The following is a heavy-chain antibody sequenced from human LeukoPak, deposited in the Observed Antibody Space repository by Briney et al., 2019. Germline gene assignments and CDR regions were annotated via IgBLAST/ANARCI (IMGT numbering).Heavy chain of an antibody. J-gene: IGHJ5*02. V-gene: IGHV4-59*11. Sequence: SETLSLTCTVSGGSLSSHYWSWIRQPPGRGLGWIGYFYYSGRSNYNPSLKSRVTISVDTSKNQFSLKLSSVTAADTAVYYCARGGLAYCGGDCYSFDPWGQGTLVTVSS. D-gene: IGHD2-21*02. CDR1: GGSLSSHY. CDR3: ARGGLAYCGGDCYSFDP. CDR2: FYYSGRS.